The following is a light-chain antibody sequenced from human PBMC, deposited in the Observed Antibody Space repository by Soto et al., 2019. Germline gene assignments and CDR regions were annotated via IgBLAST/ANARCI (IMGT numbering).Light chain of an antibody. CDR3: ETWDSNTRV. J-gene: IGLJ2*01. V-gene: IGLV4-60*03. CDR2: LEGSGSY. CDR1: SGHSTYI. Sequence: QAVLTQSSSASASLGSSVKLTCTLSSGHSTYIIAWHQQQPGKAPRYLMKLEGSGSYNKGSGVPDRFSGSSSGAHRYLTISNLQSEDEAEYYCETWDSNTRVFGGGTKVTVL.